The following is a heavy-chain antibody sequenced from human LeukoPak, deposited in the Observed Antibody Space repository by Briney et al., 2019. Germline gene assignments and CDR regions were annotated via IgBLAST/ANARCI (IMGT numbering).Heavy chain of an antibody. CDR3: ARVAKRWLHFDY. CDR2: IIPIFGTA. CDR1: GGTFSSYA. Sequence: ASVKVSCKASGGTFSSYAISWVRQAPGQGLEWMGGIIPIFGTANYAQKFQGRVTITADESTSTAYMELSSLRSEDTAVYYCARVAKRWLHFDYWGQGTLVTVSS. D-gene: IGHD5-24*01. V-gene: IGHV1-69*13. J-gene: IGHJ4*02.